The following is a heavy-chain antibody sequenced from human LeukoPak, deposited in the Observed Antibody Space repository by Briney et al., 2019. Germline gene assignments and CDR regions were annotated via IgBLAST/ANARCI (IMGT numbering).Heavy chain of an antibody. CDR2: IKPDGSEK. Sequence: GGSLRLSYVVSGFTFSNYWMSWVRQAPGKGLEWVANIKPDGSEKNYVDTVKGRFTISRDNAKNSLYLQMNSLRAEDTAVYYCARDRPSGWYLQYYFNYWGQGNLVTVSS. V-gene: IGHV3-7*04. J-gene: IGHJ4*02. D-gene: IGHD6-19*01. CDR3: ARDRPSGWYLQYYFNY. CDR1: GFTFSNYW.